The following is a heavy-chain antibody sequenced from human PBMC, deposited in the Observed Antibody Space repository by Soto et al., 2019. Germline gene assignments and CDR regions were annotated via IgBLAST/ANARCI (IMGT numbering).Heavy chain of an antibody. CDR2: IRSKAYGGTT. CDR3: TRDLELLWFGESTSAFDY. CDR1: GFTFGDYA. V-gene: IGHV3-49*03. J-gene: IGHJ4*02. D-gene: IGHD3-10*01. Sequence: GGSLRLSCTASGFTFGDYAMSWFRQAPGKGLEWVGFIRSKAYGGTTEYAASVKGRFTISRDDSKSIAYLQMNSLKTEDTAVYYCTRDLELLWFGESTSAFDYWGQGTLVTVSS.